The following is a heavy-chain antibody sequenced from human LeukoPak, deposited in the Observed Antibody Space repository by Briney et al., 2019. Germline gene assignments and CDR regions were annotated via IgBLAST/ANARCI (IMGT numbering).Heavy chain of an antibody. CDR1: GYTFTVYY. CDR2: INPNSGGT. CDR3: AIPDGLYGSGSYYTEGY. Sequence: ASVKVSCKASGYTFTVYYMHWVRQAPGQGLEWMGWINPNSGGTNYAQKFQGRVTMTRDTSISTAYMELSRLRSDDTAVYYCAIPDGLYGSGSYYTEGYWGQGTLVTVSS. V-gene: IGHV1-2*02. J-gene: IGHJ4*02. D-gene: IGHD3-10*01.